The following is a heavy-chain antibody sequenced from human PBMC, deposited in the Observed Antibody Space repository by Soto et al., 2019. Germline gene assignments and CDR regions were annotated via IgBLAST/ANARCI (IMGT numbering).Heavy chain of an antibody. D-gene: IGHD6-6*01. Sequence: SETLSLTCTVSGGSISSSSYYWGWIRQPPGKGLEWIGSIYYSGSTYYNPSLKSRVTISVDTSKNQFSLKLSSVTAADTAVYYCARGISSSLYFDYWGQGTLVTVSS. CDR3: ARGISSSLYFDY. CDR1: GGSISSSSYY. J-gene: IGHJ4*02. CDR2: IYYSGST. V-gene: IGHV4-39*01.